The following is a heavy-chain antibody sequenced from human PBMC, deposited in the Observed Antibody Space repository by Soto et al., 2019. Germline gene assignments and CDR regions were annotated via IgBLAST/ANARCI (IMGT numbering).Heavy chain of an antibody. J-gene: IGHJ4*02. CDR2: ISYDGSNK. Sequence: QVQLVESGGGVVQPGRSLRLSCAASGFTFSSYGMHWVRQAPGKGLEWVAVISYDGSNKYYADSVKGRFTISRDNSKNTLYLQMNSLRAEDTAVYDCAKDRDGDYVFEYWGQGTLGTVSS. CDR1: GFTFSSYG. V-gene: IGHV3-30*18. CDR3: AKDRDGDYVFEY. D-gene: IGHD4-17*01.